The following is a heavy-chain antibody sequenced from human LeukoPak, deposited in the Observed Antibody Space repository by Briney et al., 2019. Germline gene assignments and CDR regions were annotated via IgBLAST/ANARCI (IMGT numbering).Heavy chain of an antibody. V-gene: IGHV3-23*01. CDR1: GFTFSSYA. J-gene: IGHJ4*02. Sequence: GGSLRLSCAASGFTFSSYAMSWVRQAPGKGLEWVSSISGNGGSTYYADSVKGRFTISRDNSKNTLYLQMNSLRAEDTAVYYFAGEYFGWFTTEPDYWGQGTLVTVSS. CDR2: ISGNGGST. CDR3: AGEYFGWFTTEPDY. D-gene: IGHD3-9*01.